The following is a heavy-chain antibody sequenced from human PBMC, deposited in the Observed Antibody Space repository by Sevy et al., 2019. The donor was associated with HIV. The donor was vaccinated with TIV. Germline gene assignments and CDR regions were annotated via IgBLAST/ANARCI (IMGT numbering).Heavy chain of an antibody. J-gene: IGHJ4*02. CDR1: GFTLNKAW. V-gene: IGHV3-15*07. CDR2: IKSETDGGTT. Sequence: GGSLRLSCAASGFTLNKAWMYWVRQAPGKGLEWVGRIKSETDGGTTDYAEPVKGRFSISRDDSKNTLYLQMNSLKIEDTAVYYCSMEDGYNYFDYWGQGALVTVSS. CDR3: SMEDGYNYFDY. D-gene: IGHD5-12*01.